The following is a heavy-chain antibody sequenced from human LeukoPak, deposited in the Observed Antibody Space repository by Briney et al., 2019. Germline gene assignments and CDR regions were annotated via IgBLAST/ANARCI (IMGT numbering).Heavy chain of an antibody. D-gene: IGHD6-19*01. Sequence: GGSLRLSCAASGFTVSSNYMSWVRQAPGKGLEWVSVIYSGGSTYYADSVKGRFTISRDNSKNTLYLQMNGLRAEDTAVYYCARMDRGASRSSGWYGYFDYWGQGTLVTVSS. J-gene: IGHJ4*02. CDR1: GFTVSSNY. CDR2: IYSGGST. V-gene: IGHV3-53*01. CDR3: ARMDRGASRSSGWYGYFDY.